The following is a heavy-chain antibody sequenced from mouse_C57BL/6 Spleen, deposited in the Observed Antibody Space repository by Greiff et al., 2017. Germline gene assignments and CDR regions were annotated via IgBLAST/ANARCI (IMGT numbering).Heavy chain of an antibody. D-gene: IGHD2-2*01. J-gene: IGHJ1*03. CDR3: ARERGFYGYDEFDV. CDR1: GYTFTSYW. CDR2: IDPKSGGT. V-gene: IGHV1-72*01. Sequence: QVQLQQPGAELVKPGASVKLSCKASGYTFTSYWMHWVKQRPGRGLEWIGRIDPKSGGTKYNEKLKSKATLTVDKPSSTAYMQLSSLTSEDSAVYYCARERGFYGYDEFDVWGTGTTVTVSS.